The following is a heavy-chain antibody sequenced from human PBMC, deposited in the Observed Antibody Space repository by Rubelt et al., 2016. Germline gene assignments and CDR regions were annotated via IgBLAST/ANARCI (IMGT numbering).Heavy chain of an antibody. V-gene: IGHV3-30*02. Sequence: CAGSGFTFDASGMHWVRQAPGKALEWVAFIQYDGKKKFYSDSVKGRFTISRDNSKNTLDLQMNGLRPEDSAVYYCAKTVGEYYYYYGMDVWGQGTLVTVSS. D-gene: IGHD3-10*01. J-gene: IGHJ6*02. CDR2: IQYDGKKK. CDR1: GFTFDASG. CDR3: AKTVGEYYYYYGMDV.